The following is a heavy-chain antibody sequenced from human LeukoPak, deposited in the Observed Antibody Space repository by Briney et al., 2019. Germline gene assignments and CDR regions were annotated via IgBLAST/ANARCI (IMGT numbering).Heavy chain of an antibody. V-gene: IGHV3-21*01. CDR1: GFTFSSYS. J-gene: IGHJ4*02. Sequence: GGSLRLSCAASGFTFSSYSMNWVRQAPGKGLEWVSSISSSSSYIYYADSVKGRFIISRDNAKNSLYLQMNSLRAEDTAVYYCAIAKGELWLNRATLYWGQGTLVTVSS. D-gene: IGHD5-18*01. CDR3: AIAKGELWLNRATLY. CDR2: ISSSSSYI.